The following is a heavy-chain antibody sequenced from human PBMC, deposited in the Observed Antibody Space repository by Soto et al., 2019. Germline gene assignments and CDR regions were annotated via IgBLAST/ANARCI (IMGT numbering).Heavy chain of an antibody. CDR2: IKSKTDGGTT. Sequence: EVQLVESGGGLVKPGGSLRLSCAASGFTFSNAWMSWVRQAPGKGLEWVGRIKSKTDGGTTDYAAPVKGRFTISRDDSKNTLYLQMNSLKTEDTAVYYCPTVRTIIWFEEKYYFDYWGQGTLVTVSS. J-gene: IGHJ4*02. D-gene: IGHD3-10*01. CDR3: PTVRTIIWFEEKYYFDY. CDR1: GFTFSNAW. V-gene: IGHV3-15*01.